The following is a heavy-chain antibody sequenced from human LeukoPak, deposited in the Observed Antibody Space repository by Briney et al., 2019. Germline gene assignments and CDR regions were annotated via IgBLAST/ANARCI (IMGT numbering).Heavy chain of an antibody. D-gene: IGHD6-19*01. V-gene: IGHV3-74*01. CDR2: INPEGAST. J-gene: IGHJ4*02. Sequence: GGSLRLSCTASGFAFSTYWMFWVRQAPGKGLVWVSQINPEGASTTYGDPAKGRFTASRDNAKNALHLQMNSLRVDDTAVYYCAGGTAITAGIDFWGQGTLVTVSS. CDR1: GFAFSTYW. CDR3: AGGTAITAGIDF.